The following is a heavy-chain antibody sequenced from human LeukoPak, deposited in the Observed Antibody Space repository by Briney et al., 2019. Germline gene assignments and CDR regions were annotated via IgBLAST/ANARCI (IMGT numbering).Heavy chain of an antibody. CDR3: AQQVGYCSSGSCYFTY. J-gene: IGHJ1*01. CDR2: ISNTGGST. CDR1: GFSFNTYA. D-gene: IGHD2-15*01. V-gene: IGHV3-23*01. Sequence: GGSLRLSCAASGFSFNTYAMSWVRQAPGKRLEWVSAISNTGGSTYYADSVKGRFTISRDKSKNTLSLQMNSLRAEDTAVYYCAQQVGYCSSGSCYFTYWGQGTLVTVSS.